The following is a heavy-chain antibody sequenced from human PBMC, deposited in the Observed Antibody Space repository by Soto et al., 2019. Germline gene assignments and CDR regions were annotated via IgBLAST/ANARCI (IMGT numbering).Heavy chain of an antibody. CDR1: GYTFTGCY. CDR3: ARENTSSIVGATGPLYYYYGMDV. Sequence: ASVKVSCKASGYTFTGCYMHWVRQAPGQGLEWMGWINPNSGGTNYAQKFQGWVTMTRDTSISTAYMELSRLRSDDTAVYYCARENTSSIVGATGPLYYYYGMDVWGQGTTVTVSS. J-gene: IGHJ6*02. V-gene: IGHV1-2*04. D-gene: IGHD1-26*01. CDR2: INPNSGGT.